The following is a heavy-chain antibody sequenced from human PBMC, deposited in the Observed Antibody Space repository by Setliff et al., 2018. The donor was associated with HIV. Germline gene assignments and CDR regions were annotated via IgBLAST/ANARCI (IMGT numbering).Heavy chain of an antibody. Sequence: PGGSLRLSCAASRFDFNNYWMCWVRQAPGKGLEWVANIGQDGSEKNYVDSVKGRFSVSRDDAKNSLYLQMDSLRAEDTAVYYCARGTSYGARSDYLDAWGQGTLVTVSS. CDR1: RFDFNNYW. CDR3: ARGTSYGARSDYLDA. J-gene: IGHJ4*02. D-gene: IGHD3-10*01. V-gene: IGHV3-7*01. CDR2: IGQDGSEK.